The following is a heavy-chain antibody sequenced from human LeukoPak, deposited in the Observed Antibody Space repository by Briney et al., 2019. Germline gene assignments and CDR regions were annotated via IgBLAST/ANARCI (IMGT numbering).Heavy chain of an antibody. CDR1: GASISSSDYY. V-gene: IGHV4-39*01. J-gene: IGHJ4*02. Sequence: SETLSLTCVLSGASISSSDYYWAWIRQPPGKGLEWIGTVYYSGSTYYNPSLKRRVTIYVDTSKNSFSLNVTSLTAADTAMYYCARHGNWEPFDYWGQGSLVTVSS. CDR2: VYYSGST. CDR3: ARHGNWEPFDY. D-gene: IGHD1-1*01.